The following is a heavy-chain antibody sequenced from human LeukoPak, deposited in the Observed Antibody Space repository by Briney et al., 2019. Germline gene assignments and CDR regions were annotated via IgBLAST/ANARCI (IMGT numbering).Heavy chain of an antibody. Sequence: EASVKVSCKASGYTFTIYGISWMRQAPGQGLEWMGWISAYNGNTNYAQKLQGRVTMTTDTSTSTAYMELRSLRSDDTAVYYCARYSSSWYSGWFDPWGQGTLVTVSS. J-gene: IGHJ5*02. CDR1: GYTFTIYG. V-gene: IGHV1-18*01. CDR3: ARYSSSWYSGWFDP. D-gene: IGHD6-13*01. CDR2: ISAYNGNT.